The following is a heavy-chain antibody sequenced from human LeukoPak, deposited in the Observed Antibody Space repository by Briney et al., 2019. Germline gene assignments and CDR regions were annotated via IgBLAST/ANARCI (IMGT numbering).Heavy chain of an antibody. V-gene: IGHV4-4*02. Sequence: SETLSLTCAVSGDSISSSNWWSWVRQTPGKGLEWMGETNHSGSTNYNPSLKSRVTISVDTSKNQFSLKLSSVTAADTAVYYCAVRYYGSGSYHFLDYWGQGTPVTVSS. D-gene: IGHD3-10*01. CDR2: TNHSGST. CDR3: AVRYYGSGSYHFLDY. CDR1: GDSISSSNW. J-gene: IGHJ4*02.